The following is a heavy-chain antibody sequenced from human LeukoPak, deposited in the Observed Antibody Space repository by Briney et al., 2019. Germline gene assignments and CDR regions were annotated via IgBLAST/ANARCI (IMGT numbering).Heavy chain of an antibody. CDR3: AREGRNWFDR. Sequence: ASVKVSCKASGGTFSSYAISWVRQAPGQGLEWMGRIIPIFGTANYAQKFQGRVTITTDESTSTAYMELSSLRSEDTAVYYCAREGRNWFDRWGQGTLVTVSS. V-gene: IGHV1-69*05. CDR2: IIPIFGTA. J-gene: IGHJ5*02. CDR1: GGTFSSYA.